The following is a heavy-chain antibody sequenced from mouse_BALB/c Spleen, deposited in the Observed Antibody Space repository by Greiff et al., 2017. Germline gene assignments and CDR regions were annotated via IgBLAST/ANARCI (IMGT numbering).Heavy chain of an antibody. CDR2: ISSGGSYT. CDR1: GFTFSSYA. V-gene: IGHV5-9-3*01. D-gene: IGHD1-1*01. CDR3: ARHAGRDAMDY. J-gene: IGHJ4*01. Sequence: EVHLVESGGGLVKPGGSLKLSCAASGFTFSSYAMSWVRQTPEKRLEWVATISSGGSYTYYPDSVKGRFTISRDNAKNTLYLQMSSLRSEDTAMYYCARHAGRDAMDYWGQGTSVTVSS.